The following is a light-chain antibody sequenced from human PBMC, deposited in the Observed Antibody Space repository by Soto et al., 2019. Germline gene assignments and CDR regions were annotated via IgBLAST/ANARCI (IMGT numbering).Light chain of an antibody. V-gene: IGLV1-40*01. Sequence: QSVLTQPPSVSGAPGQRVTISCTGSSSNIGAGRDAHWYQQHPGTAPKLLIYGNSNRPSGVPDRFSVSKSGASASLAISGLRAEDEGDYFCQSYGTGLSGLYVFGTGTKLTVL. CDR3: QSYGTGLSGLYV. CDR1: SSNIGAGRD. J-gene: IGLJ1*01. CDR2: GNS.